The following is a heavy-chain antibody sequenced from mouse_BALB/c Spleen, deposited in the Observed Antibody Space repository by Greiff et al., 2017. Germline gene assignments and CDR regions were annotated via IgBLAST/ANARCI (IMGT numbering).Heavy chain of an antibody. Sequence: VQLQESGPGLVAPSQSLSITCTVSGFSLTSYGVHWVRQPPGKGLEWLGVIWAGGSTNYNSAVMSRLSISKDNSKSQVFLKMNSLQTDDTAMYYCARDRQLGLRGFAYWGQGTLVTVSA. V-gene: IGHV2-9*02. CDR1: GFSLTSYG. CDR2: IWAGGST. J-gene: IGHJ3*01. D-gene: IGHD3-1*01. CDR3: ARDRQLGLRGFAY.